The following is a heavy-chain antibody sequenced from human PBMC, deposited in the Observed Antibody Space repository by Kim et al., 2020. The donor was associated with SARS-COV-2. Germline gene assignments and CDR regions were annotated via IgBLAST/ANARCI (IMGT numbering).Heavy chain of an antibody. J-gene: IGHJ6*02. Sequence: GGSLRLSCAASGFTFDDYAMHWVRQAPGKGLEWVSGISWNSGSIGYADSVKGRFTISRDNAKNSLYLQMNSLRAEDTALYYCAKDSSSWYSGMDVWGQGT. D-gene: IGHD6-13*01. CDR3: AKDSSSWYSGMDV. CDR2: ISWNSGSI. V-gene: IGHV3-9*01. CDR1: GFTFDDYA.